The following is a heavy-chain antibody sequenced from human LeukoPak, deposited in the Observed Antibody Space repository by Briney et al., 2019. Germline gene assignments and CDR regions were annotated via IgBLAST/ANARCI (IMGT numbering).Heavy chain of an antibody. V-gene: IGHV3-21*01. D-gene: IGHD7-27*01. Sequence: GGSLRLXCAASGFTFSSYSMNWVRQAPGKGLEWVSSISSSSSYIYYADSVKGRFTISRDNAKNSLYLQMNSLRAEDTAVYYSARGSLGKFPPHFWGQGTMVTVSS. CDR2: ISSSSSYI. J-gene: IGHJ3*01. CDR1: GFTFSSYS. CDR3: ARGSLGKFPPHF.